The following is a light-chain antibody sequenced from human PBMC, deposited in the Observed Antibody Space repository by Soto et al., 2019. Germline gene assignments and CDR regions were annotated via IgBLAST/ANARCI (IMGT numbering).Light chain of an antibody. Sequence: QSALTQPASVSGSPGQSITISCTGTSSDVGGYNYVSWYQQHPGKAPKLMIYDVSNRPSGVSNRFSGSKSGNTASLTISGLQADDEADYYCSSYTSSGTFVVFGGGTKLTVL. CDR3: SSYTSSGTFVV. CDR2: DVS. V-gene: IGLV2-14*03. J-gene: IGLJ2*01. CDR1: SSDVGGYNY.